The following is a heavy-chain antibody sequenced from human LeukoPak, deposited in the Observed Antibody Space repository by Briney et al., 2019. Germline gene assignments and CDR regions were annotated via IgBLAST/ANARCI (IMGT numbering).Heavy chain of an antibody. CDR1: GGSISSGGYY. CDR3: ATNYLDAFDI. V-gene: IGHV4-31*03. Sequence: SQSLSRTCPVSGGSISSGGYYWSWLRQHPGKGLEWFGYIYYSGSSYYNPSLKSRVTISVDTSKNQFSLKLNSVTAADTAVYYCATNYLDAFDIWGQGTMVTVSS. CDR2: IYYSGSS. D-gene: IGHD5-24*01. J-gene: IGHJ3*02.